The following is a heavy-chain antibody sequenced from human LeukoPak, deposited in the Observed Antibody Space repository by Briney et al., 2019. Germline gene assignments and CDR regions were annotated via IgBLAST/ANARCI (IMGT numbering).Heavy chain of an antibody. CDR3: ARDQGGYCTNGVCYNGGEDAFDI. V-gene: IGHV4-61*02. CDR1: GGSISSGSYY. CDR2: IYTSGST. J-gene: IGHJ3*02. Sequence: SETLSLTCTVSGGSISSGSYYWSWIRQPAGKGLEWIGRIYTSGSTNYNPSLKSRVTISVDTSKNQFSMKLSSVTAADTAVYYCARDQGGYCTNGVCYNGGEDAFDIWGQGTMVTVSS. D-gene: IGHD2-8*01.